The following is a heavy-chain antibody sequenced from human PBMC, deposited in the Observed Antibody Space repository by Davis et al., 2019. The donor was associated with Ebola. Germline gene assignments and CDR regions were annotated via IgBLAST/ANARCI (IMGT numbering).Heavy chain of an antibody. J-gene: IGHJ4*02. CDR3: ARDHGWDLLFYFDF. D-gene: IGHD1-26*01. V-gene: IGHV1-8*01. CDR2: MNPNSGNT. CDR1: GYTFTGYD. Sequence: AASVKVSCKASGYTFTGYDINWVRQATGQGLEWMGWMNPNSGNTHYAQKFQGRVTMTTDTSTSTAYMELRSLRSDDTAVYYCARDHGWDLLFYFDFWGQGTLVTVSS.